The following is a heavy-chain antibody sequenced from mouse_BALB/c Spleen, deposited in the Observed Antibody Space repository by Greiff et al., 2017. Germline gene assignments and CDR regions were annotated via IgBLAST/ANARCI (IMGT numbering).Heavy chain of an antibody. CDR2: ISSGGSYT. V-gene: IGHV5-6-4*01. CDR1: GFTFSSYT. CDR3: TRDSSGWYFDV. Sequence: DVKLVESGGGLVKPGGSLKLSCAASGFTFSSYTMSWVRQTPEKRLEWVATISSGGSYTYYPDSVKGRFTISRDNAKNTLYLQMSSLKSEDTAMYYCTRDSSGWYFDVWGAGTTVTVSS. D-gene: IGHD3-1*01. J-gene: IGHJ1*01.